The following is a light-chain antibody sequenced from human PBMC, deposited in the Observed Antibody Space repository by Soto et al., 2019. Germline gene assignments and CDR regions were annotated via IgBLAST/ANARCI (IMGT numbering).Light chain of an antibody. J-gene: IGKJ4*01. CDR2: AAS. V-gene: IGKV1-9*01. CDR1: QGISSY. CDR3: QQLNSYPFLT. Sequence: DIQLTQSPSFLSASVGDRVTITCRASQGISSYLAWYQQKPGQAPKLLIYAASTLQSGGPSRFSGSGSGTEFTLTISSLQPEDFATYYCQQLNSYPFLTFGGGTKVEIK.